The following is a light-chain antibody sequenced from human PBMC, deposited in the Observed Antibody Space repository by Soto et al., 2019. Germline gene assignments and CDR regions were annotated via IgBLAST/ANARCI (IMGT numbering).Light chain of an antibody. CDR3: QQYNSYLWT. Sequence: DIQMTQSPSTLSASVGDRVTITCRASQSISSWLAWYQQKPGKAPKLLIYDASILASGVPSRFSGSGSGTEFTLTISSLQPDDFATYYCQQYNSYLWTFGQGTKVDI. CDR1: QSISSW. CDR2: DAS. V-gene: IGKV1-5*01. J-gene: IGKJ1*01.